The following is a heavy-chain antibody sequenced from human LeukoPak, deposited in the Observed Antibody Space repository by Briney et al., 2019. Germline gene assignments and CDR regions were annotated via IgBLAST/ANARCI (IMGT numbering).Heavy chain of an antibody. D-gene: IGHD3-10*01. J-gene: IGHJ5*02. V-gene: IGHV4-59*01. CDR2: IFYNGRT. CDR1: GGSMSRYY. Sequence: PSEPVSLTCTVSGGSMSRYYGKWIREPPGKGLEWIGYIFYNGRTSYNPSLKSRVTLSVDTSKNWFSLRLTSVTAADTAVYYCARMYYYGSGNWFDPWGQGTLVTVSS. CDR3: ARMYYYGSGNWFDP.